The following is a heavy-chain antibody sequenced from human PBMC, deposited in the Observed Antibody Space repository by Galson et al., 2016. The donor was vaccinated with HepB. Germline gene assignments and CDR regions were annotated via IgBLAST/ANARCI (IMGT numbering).Heavy chain of an antibody. CDR1: GGSISSSNW. J-gene: IGHJ5*02. CDR3: ARDDVETLGFRGLANWFDP. CDR2: IYHSGTT. D-gene: IGHD3/OR15-3a*01. V-gene: IGHV4-4*02. Sequence: LSLTCAVSGGSISSSNWWNWVRQPPGKGLEWIGEIYHSGTTNYNPSLKSRVTISVDKSKNQFSLNLSSVTAADTAVYYCARDDVETLGFRGLANWFDPWGQGTLVTVSS.